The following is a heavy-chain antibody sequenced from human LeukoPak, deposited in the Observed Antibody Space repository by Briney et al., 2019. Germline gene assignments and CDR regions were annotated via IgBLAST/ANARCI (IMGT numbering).Heavy chain of an antibody. Sequence: PGGSLRLSCAASGFTFSSYGMHWVRQAPGKGLEWVAFIRYDGSLKYYADSVKGRLTISRDNSKNTLYLQMSSLRAEDTAVYYCARDRGNQRGYYYYYMDVWGKGTTVTVSS. CDR3: ARDRGNQRGYYYYYMDV. J-gene: IGHJ6*03. D-gene: IGHD1-14*01. V-gene: IGHV3-30*02. CDR2: IRYDGSLK. CDR1: GFTFSSYG.